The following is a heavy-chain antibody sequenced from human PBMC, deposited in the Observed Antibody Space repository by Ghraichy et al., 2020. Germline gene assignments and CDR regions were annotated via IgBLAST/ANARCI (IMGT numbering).Heavy chain of an antibody. CDR3: ASLQTTGQNSFWGSPFNWYFDL. CDR2: IIPNFGTA. Sequence: SVKVSCKASGGTFSSYAISWVRQAPGQGLEWMGGIIPNFGTASYAQHFQGRVTITADESTSTAYMELNSLRSEDTAVYYCASLQTTGQNSFWGSPFNWYFDLWGRGTLVTVSS. CDR1: GGTFSSYA. D-gene: IGHD3-16*01. V-gene: IGHV1-69*13. J-gene: IGHJ2*01.